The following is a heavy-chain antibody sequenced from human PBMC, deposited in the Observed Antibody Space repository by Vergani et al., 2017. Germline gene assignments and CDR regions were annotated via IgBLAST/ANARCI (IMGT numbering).Heavy chain of an antibody. CDR1: GSSISSYY. V-gene: IGHV4-59*01. D-gene: IGHD4-17*01. CDR3: ARYPLRYYFDY. CDR2: IYYSGST. Sequence: QVQLQESGPGLVKPSETLSLTCTVSGSSISSYYWSWIRQPPGKGLEWIGYIYYSGSTNYNPSLKSRVTISVDTSKNQFSLKLSSVTAADTAVYYCARYPLRYYFDYWGQGTLVTVSS. J-gene: IGHJ4*02.